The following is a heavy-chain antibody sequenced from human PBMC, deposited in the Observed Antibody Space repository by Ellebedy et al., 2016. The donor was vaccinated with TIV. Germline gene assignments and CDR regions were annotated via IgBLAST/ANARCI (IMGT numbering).Heavy chain of an antibody. V-gene: IGHV3-23*01. Sequence: GESLKISCATSGITFKNAWMSWVRQAPGKGLEWVSAISGNGGHTHYADSVQGRFTISRDNSENTLYLQMNSLRAEDTAVYYCAKTASKGRGWRTPIDYWGQGTLVTVSS. J-gene: IGHJ4*02. CDR1: GITFKNAW. D-gene: IGHD6-19*01. CDR2: ISGNGGHT. CDR3: AKTASKGRGWRTPIDY.